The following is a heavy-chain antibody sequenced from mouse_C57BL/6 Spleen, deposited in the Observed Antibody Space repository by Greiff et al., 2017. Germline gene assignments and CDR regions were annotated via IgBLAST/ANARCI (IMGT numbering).Heavy chain of an antibody. J-gene: IGHJ4*01. V-gene: IGHV1-18*01. CDR3: ARRAPSSKGYAMDY. CDR2: INPNNGGT. CDR1: GYTFTDYN. Sequence: VQLQQSGPELVKPGASVKLPCKASGYTFTDYNMDWVKQSHGKSLEWIGDINPNNGGTNYNQKFKGKATLTVDKSSSTAYMELRSLTSENTAVYYCARRAPSSKGYAMDYWGQGTSVTVSS. D-gene: IGHD2-10*02.